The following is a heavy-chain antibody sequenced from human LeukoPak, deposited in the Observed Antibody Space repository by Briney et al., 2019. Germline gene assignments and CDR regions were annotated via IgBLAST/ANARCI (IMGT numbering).Heavy chain of an antibody. J-gene: IGHJ4*02. CDR3: AREGVVAAYFDY. V-gene: IGHV4-59*01. CDR2: IYYIGST. CDR1: GGSISSYY. D-gene: IGHD2-15*01. Sequence: PSETLSLTCTVSGGSISSYYWSWIRQPPGKGLEWIGYIYYIGSTNYNPSLKSRVTISVDTSKNQFSLKLSSVTAADTAVYYCAREGVVAAYFDYWGQGTLVTASS.